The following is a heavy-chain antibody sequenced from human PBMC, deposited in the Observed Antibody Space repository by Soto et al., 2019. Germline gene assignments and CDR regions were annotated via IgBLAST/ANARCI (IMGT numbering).Heavy chain of an antibody. D-gene: IGHD3-22*01. CDR2: IIPIFGTA. CDR1: GGTFSSYA. J-gene: IGHJ4*02. V-gene: IGHV1-69*13. CDR3: ARDRRYYDSSGYYDY. Sequence: VKVSCKASGGTFSSYAISWVRQAPGQGLEWMGGIIPIFGTANYAQKFQGRVTITADESTSTAYMELSSLRSEDTAVYYCARDRRYYDSSGYYDYWGQGTLVTVSS.